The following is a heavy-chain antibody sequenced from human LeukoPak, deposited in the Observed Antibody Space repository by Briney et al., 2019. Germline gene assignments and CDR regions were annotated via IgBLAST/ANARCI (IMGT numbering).Heavy chain of an antibody. V-gene: IGHV3-33*01. Sequence: GRSLRLSCAASGFTFGSYGMHWVRQAPGKGLEWVAVIWYDGSNKYYADSVKGRFTISRDNSKNTLYLQMNSLRAEDTAVYYCARDGSGVTVTTGWFDPWGQGTLVTVSS. CDR2: IWYDGSNK. D-gene: IGHD4-17*01. CDR1: GFTFGSYG. J-gene: IGHJ5*02. CDR3: ARDGSGVTVTTGWFDP.